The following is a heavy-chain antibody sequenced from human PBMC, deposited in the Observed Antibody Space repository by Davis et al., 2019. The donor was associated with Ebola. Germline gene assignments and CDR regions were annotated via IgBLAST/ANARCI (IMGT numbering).Heavy chain of an antibody. Sequence: GESLKISCAASGFTFSSYGMHWVRQAPGKGLEWVANIKQDGSEKYYVDSVKGRFTISRDNAKNSLYLQMNSLRAEDTAVYYCVSNGDYVWYFDYWGQGTLVTVSS. CDR2: IKQDGSEK. CDR3: VSNGDYVWYFDY. CDR1: GFTFSSYG. D-gene: IGHD4-17*01. V-gene: IGHV3-7*01. J-gene: IGHJ4*02.